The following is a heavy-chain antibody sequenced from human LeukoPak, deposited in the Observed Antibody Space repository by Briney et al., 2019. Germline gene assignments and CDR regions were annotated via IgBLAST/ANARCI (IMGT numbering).Heavy chain of an antibody. CDR2: INSGGST. CDR1: GFPVNSKF. V-gene: IGHV3-53*01. D-gene: IGHD3-22*01. Sequence: PGGSLRLSCAASGFPVNSKFMSWVRQAPGKGLEWVSLINSGGSTYYADSVKGRFTISRDNSKNTLYLQMNSLRAEDTAVYYCAKESYDSSGSPDWGQGTLVTVSS. CDR3: AKESYDSSGSPD. J-gene: IGHJ4*02.